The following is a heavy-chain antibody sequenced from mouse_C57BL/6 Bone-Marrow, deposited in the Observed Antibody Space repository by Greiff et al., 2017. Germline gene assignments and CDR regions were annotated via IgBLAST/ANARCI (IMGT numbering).Heavy chain of an antibody. D-gene: IGHD2-4*01. CDR3: TREGDDSWFAY. J-gene: IGHJ3*01. Sequence: VQLQQSGAELVRPGASVTLSCKASGYTFTDYEMHWVKQTPVHGLEWIGAIDPETGGTAYNQKFKGKAILTADKSSSTAYMELRSLTSEDSAVYYCTREGDDSWFAYWGQGTLVTVSA. CDR2: IDPETGGT. V-gene: IGHV1-15*01. CDR1: GYTFTDYE.